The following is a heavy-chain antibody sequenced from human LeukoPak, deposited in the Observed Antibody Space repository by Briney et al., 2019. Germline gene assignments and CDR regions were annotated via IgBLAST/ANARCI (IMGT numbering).Heavy chain of an antibody. CDR1: GYTFTNHY. Sequence: ASVKVSCKASGYTFTNHYMHWVRQAPGQGLEWMGWINLNSGVTSYAQKFQGRVTMTRDTSISTAYMELSRLKSDDTAVFYCAGEAAVVGSTGAFDIWGQGSMVTVSS. V-gene: IGHV1-2*02. CDR3: AGEAAVVGSTGAFDI. J-gene: IGHJ3*02. D-gene: IGHD1-26*01. CDR2: INLNSGVT.